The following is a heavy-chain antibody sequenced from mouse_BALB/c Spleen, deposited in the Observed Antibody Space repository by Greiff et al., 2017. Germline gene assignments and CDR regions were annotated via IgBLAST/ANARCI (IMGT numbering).Heavy chain of an antibody. D-gene: IGHD1-1*02. V-gene: IGHV5-17*02. CDR3: ARDYPYYAMDY. J-gene: IGHJ4*01. Sequence: EVNLVESGGGLVQPGGSRKLSCAASGFTFSSFGMHWVRQAPEKGLEWVAYISSGSSTIYYADTVKGRFTISRDNPKNTLFLQMTSLRSEDTAMFYCARDYPYYAMDYWGQGTSVTVSS. CDR1: GFTFSSFG. CDR2: ISSGSSTI.